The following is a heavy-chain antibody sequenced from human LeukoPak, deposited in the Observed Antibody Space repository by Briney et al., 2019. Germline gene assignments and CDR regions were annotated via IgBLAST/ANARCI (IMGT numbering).Heavy chain of an antibody. Sequence: GGSLRLSCATSGFIFTYYGVHWVRQAPGKGLEWVSVLYSDGNTKYADSVQGRFTISRDNSKNTLYLEMNSLSPDDTAVYYCARGVEPLAANTLAYWGQGTLVTVSS. CDR2: LYSDGNT. CDR3: ARGVEPLAANTLAY. D-gene: IGHD1-14*01. J-gene: IGHJ4*02. CDR1: GFIFTYYG. V-gene: IGHV3-NL1*01.